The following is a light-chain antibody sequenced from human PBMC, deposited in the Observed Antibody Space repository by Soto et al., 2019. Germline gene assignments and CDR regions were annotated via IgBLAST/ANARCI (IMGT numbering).Light chain of an antibody. V-gene: IGLV2-23*02. CDR2: EVS. CDR3: CSYAGSSTFVV. Sequence: QSALTQPASASGSPGQSITIACTGTSSDVGSYNLVSWYQQHPGKAPKLMIYEVSQRPSGVSNRFSGSKSGNTASLTISGLQAEDEADYYCCSYAGSSTFVVFGGGTTLTVL. J-gene: IGLJ2*01. CDR1: SSDVGSYNL.